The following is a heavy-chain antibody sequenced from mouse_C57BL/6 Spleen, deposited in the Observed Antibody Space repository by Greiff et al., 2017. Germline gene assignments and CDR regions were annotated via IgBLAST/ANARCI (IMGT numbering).Heavy chain of an antibody. Sequence: QVQLQQSGAELVRPGTSVKMSCKASGYTFTNYWIGWAKQRPGHGLEWIGDIYPGGGYTNYNEKFKGKATLTADKSSSAAYMQFSSLTSEDSAIYYGARGNGNYDAMDYWGQGTSVTVSS. CDR1: GYTFTNYW. J-gene: IGHJ4*01. CDR2: IYPGGGYT. CDR3: ARGNGNYDAMDY. V-gene: IGHV1-63*01. D-gene: IGHD2-1*01.